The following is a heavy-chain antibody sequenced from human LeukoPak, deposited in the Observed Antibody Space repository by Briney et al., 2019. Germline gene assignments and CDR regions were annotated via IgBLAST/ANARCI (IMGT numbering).Heavy chain of an antibody. V-gene: IGHV1-8*01. CDR1: GYTFTSYD. Sequence: GASVKVSCKASGYTFTSYDINWVRQATGQGLEWMGWMNPNSGNTGYAQKFQGRVTMTRNTSISTAYMELSSLRSEDTAVYYCARGETFKPLTYYYDSSGSLNMDVWGKGTTVTVSS. CDR2: MNPNSGNT. D-gene: IGHD3-22*01. CDR3: ARGETFKPLTYYYDSSGSLNMDV. J-gene: IGHJ6*03.